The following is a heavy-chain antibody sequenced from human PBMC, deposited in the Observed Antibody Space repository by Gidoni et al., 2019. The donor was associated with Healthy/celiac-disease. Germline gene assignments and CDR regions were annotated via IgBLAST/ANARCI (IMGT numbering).Heavy chain of an antibody. CDR2: IDWDDDK. CDR1: GFSLSTSGMC. V-gene: IGHV2-70*15. Sequence: QVTLRESGPALVKPTQTLTLTCTFSGFSLSTSGMCVSWIRQPPGKALEWLARIDWDDDKYYSTSLKTRLTISKDTSKNQVVLTMTNMDPVDTATYYCARISIRSYTMVRGVTKGGFDYWGQGTLVTVSS. J-gene: IGHJ4*02. CDR3: ARISIRSYTMVRGVTKGGFDY. D-gene: IGHD3-10*01.